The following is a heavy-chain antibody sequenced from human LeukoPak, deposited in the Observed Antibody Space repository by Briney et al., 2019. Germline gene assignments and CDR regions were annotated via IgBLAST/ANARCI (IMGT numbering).Heavy chain of an antibody. CDR2: IWYDGSNE. CDR1: GFTFRNYG. D-gene: IGHD1-26*01. CDR3: VKDRPGGIVGQLDH. J-gene: IGHJ4*03. V-gene: IGHV3-33*03. Sequence: GGSLRLSCVASGFTFRNYGMHWVRQAPGKGLEWVAVIWYDGSNEHYADSVKGRFAISRDNSKNTLSLQMNSLRVGDSAVYYCVKDRPGGIVGQLDHWGHGTLVTV.